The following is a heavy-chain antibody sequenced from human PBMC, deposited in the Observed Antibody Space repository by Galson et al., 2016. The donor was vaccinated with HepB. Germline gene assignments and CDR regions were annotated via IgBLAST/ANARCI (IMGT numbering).Heavy chain of an antibody. D-gene: IGHD3-3*01. J-gene: IGHJ5*02. CDR1: GFTFDDYA. Sequence: LRLSCAASGFTFDDYAMHWVRQAPGKGLEWVAVILYDGSKKYYADSVKGRFTISRDNSKNTLYLQMNSLRAEDTAVYYCARDSFTIFGVTPNWFDPWGQGTLVTVSS. V-gene: IGHV3-33*08. CDR3: ARDSFTIFGVTPNWFDP. CDR2: ILYDGSKK.